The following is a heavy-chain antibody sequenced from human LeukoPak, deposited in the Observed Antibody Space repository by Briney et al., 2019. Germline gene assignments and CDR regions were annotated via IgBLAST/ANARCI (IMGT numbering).Heavy chain of an antibody. Sequence: PSETLSLTCTVSGGSISSSSYYWGWIRQPPGKGLEWIGSIYYSGSTSYNPSLKSRVTISVDTSKNQFSLKLRSVTAADTAVYYCAGHFWGYYEYWGQGTLVTVSS. J-gene: IGHJ4*02. D-gene: IGHD3-16*01. V-gene: IGHV4-39*01. CDR1: GGSISSSSYY. CDR3: AGHFWGYYEY. CDR2: IYYSGST.